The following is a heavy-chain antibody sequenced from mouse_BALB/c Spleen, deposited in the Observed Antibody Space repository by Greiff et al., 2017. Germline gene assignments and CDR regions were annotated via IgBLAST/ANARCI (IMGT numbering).Heavy chain of an antibody. CDR1: GYTFTDYE. D-gene: IGHD2-3*01. Sequence: VQLQQSGADLVRPGASVTLSCKASGYTFTDYEMHWVKQTPVHGLEWIGAIDPETGGTAYNQKFKGKATLTADKSSSTAYMQLRSLTSEDSAVYCCTREDGYYGYWGQGTTLTVSS. V-gene: IGHV1-15*01. CDR2: IDPETGGT. J-gene: IGHJ2*01. CDR3: TREDGYYGY.